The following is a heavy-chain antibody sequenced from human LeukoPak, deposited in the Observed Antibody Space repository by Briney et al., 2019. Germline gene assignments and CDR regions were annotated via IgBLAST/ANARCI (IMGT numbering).Heavy chain of an antibody. V-gene: IGHV1-58*01. CDR1: GFTFTSSA. CDR3: AAPTRGYDFWTSLWPRGNYYYYYGMDV. D-gene: IGHD3-3*01. J-gene: IGHJ6*02. CDR2: IVVGSGNA. Sequence: SVKVSCKASGFTFTSSAVQWVRQARGQRLEWIGWIVVGSGNANYAQKFQERVTITRDMSTSTAYMELSSLRSEDTAVYYCAAPTRGYDFWTSLWPRGNYYYYYGMDVWGQGTTVTVSS.